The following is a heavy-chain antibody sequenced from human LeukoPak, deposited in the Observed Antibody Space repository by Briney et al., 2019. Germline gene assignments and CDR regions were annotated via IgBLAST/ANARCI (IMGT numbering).Heavy chain of an antibody. D-gene: IGHD3-22*01. J-gene: IGHJ5*02. Sequence: SETLSLTCTVSGGSISSSSYYWGWIRQPPGKGLEWIGSIYYSGSTYYNPSLKSRVTISVDTSKNQFSLKLSSVTAADTAVYYCARHVDSSPRPTDNCFDLGGQGTLVTVSS. V-gene: IGHV4-39*01. CDR1: GGSISSSSYY. CDR3: ARHVDSSPRPTDNCFDL. CDR2: IYYSGST.